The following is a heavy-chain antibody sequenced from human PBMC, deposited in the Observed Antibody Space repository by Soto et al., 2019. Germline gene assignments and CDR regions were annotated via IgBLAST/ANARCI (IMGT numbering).Heavy chain of an antibody. J-gene: IGHJ4*02. CDR2: NSYSGST. V-gene: IGHV4-59*01. CDR3: ARQSMVGRPYYSDY. D-gene: IGHD3-10*02. CDR1: GGSISSYY. Sequence: SETLSLTCTVSGGSISSYYWSWIRQPPGKGLEWIGYNSYSGSTNYNPSLRSRVTISVDSSKNQFSLKLSSVTAADTAVYYCARQSMVGRPYYSDYWGQGTLVTVSS.